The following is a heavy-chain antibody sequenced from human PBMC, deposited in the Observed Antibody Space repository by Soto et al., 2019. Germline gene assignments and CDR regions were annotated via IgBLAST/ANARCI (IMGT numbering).Heavy chain of an antibody. CDR1: GFTFSKAW. J-gene: IGHJ4*02. CDR3: TTDPCGDISAREVPDY. V-gene: IGHV3-15*01. D-gene: IGHD6-6*01. Sequence: EVQLVESGGGLVKPGGSLRLSCAVSGFTFSKAWMSWVRQAPGKGLEWVGRIKSKTSGGTTDYAAPVKGRFTISRDDSKNTLNLQMNSLKTEDTAVYYCTTDPCGDISAREVPDYWGQGTLVTVS. CDR2: IKSKTSGGTT.